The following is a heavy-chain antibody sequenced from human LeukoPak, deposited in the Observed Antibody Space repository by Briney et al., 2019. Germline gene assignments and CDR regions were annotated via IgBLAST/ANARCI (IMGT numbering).Heavy chain of an antibody. Sequence: TGGSLRLSCADSGFAFSSYALAWVRQAPGKGLEWVSAVTGRGVATHYADSVKGRFTTSRDNSKKTMYLQMNSLRAEDTAIYYCASDANGDYVGALGFWGRGTLVTVSS. CDR2: VTGRGVAT. V-gene: IGHV3-23*01. CDR3: ASDANGDYVGALGF. J-gene: IGHJ4*01. CDR1: GFAFSSYA. D-gene: IGHD4-17*01.